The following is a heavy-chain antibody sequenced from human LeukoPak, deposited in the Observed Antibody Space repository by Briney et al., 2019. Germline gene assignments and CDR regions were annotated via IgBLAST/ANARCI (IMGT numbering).Heavy chain of an antibody. D-gene: IGHD1-26*01. J-gene: IGHJ1*01. CDR1: GYTLNELS. CDR2: IDPEDGTP. Sequence: ASVKVSCKVSGYTLNELSVHWVRQALGKGLEWMGGIDPEDGTPLYAQKFQGRVTLTEDTSTDTAYMELSNLRPEDTAVYYCARESRYSGSYYAKHWGQGTLVTVSS. CDR3: ARESRYSGSYYAKH. V-gene: IGHV1-24*01.